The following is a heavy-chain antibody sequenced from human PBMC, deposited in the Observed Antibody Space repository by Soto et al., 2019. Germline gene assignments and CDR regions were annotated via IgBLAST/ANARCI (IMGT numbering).Heavy chain of an antibody. Sequence: GGSLRLSCAASGFTFSNYAMSWVRQAPGKGLEWVSSISGSGVGTHYADSVKGRFTISRDHSKNTLYLQLSSLRAEDTALYYCAKRGSSVSYYFDCWGQGTLVTVSS. CDR2: ISGSGVGT. D-gene: IGHD2-2*01. J-gene: IGHJ4*02. CDR1: GFTFSNYA. V-gene: IGHV3-23*01. CDR3: AKRGSSVSYYFDC.